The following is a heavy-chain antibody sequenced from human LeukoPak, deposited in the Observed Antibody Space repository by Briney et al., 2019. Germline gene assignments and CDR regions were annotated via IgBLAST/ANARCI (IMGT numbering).Heavy chain of an antibody. J-gene: IGHJ4*02. D-gene: IGHD6-13*01. CDR3: ARHGIVDSSRKYYFDY. Sequence: PSETLSLTCTVSGGSISSYYWSWIRQPPGKGLEWIGYIYHSGSTYYNPSLKSRVTISVDRSKNQFSLKLSSVTAADTAVYYCARHGIVDSSRKYYFDYWGQGTLVTVSS. V-gene: IGHV4-59*08. CDR1: GGSISSYY. CDR2: IYHSGST.